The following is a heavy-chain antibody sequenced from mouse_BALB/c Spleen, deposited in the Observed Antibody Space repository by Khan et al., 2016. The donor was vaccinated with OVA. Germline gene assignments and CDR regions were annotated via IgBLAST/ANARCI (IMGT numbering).Heavy chain of an antibody. CDR1: EYEFPSHD. CDR3: ARAYYRHWYFDV. D-gene: IGHD2-14*01. CDR2: IDRDGGTT. J-gene: IGHJ1*01. Sequence: EVELVESGGGLVQPGESLKLSCESNEYEFPSHDMSWVRETPDKRLELVAVIDRDGGTTYYPDTMERRFIISRDNTKKTLYLQMRSLRSEDTALYYCARAYYRHWYFDVWGAGTTVTVSS. V-gene: IGHV5-2*01.